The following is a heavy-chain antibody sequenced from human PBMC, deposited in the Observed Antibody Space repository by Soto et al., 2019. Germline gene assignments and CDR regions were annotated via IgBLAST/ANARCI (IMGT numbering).Heavy chain of an antibody. CDR2: IYPGDSDT. Sequence: GESLKISCKGSGYSFTSYWIGWVRQMPGKGLEWMGIIYPGDSDTRYSPSFQGQVTISADKSISTAYLQWSSLKASDTAMYYCARTDYGDYAQGYYGMDVWGQGTTVTVSS. CDR3: ARTDYGDYAQGYYGMDV. CDR1: GYSFTSYW. V-gene: IGHV5-51*01. D-gene: IGHD4-17*01. J-gene: IGHJ6*02.